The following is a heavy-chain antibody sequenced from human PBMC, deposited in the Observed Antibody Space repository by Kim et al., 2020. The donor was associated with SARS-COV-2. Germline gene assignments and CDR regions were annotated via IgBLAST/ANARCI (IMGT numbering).Heavy chain of an antibody. Sequence: YAQKLQGRVTMTTDTSTSTAYMELRSLRSDDTAVYYCASRVVSSGDQFDYWGQGTLVTVSS. CDR3: ASRVVSSGDQFDY. V-gene: IGHV1-18*01. D-gene: IGHD2-15*01. J-gene: IGHJ4*02.